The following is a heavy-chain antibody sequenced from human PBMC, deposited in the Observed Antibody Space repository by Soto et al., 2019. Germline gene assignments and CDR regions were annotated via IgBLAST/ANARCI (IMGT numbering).Heavy chain of an antibody. V-gene: IGHV4-31*03. Sequence: PSETLSLTCTVSGGSISSGGSYWGWIRQPPGKGLEWIGYIYYSGSTYYNPSLKSRLTLSVDTSKNQFSLKLASVTAADTAVYYCARDYYFDHSGYYYGGDSFDIWGQGTVVT. CDR1: GGSISSGGSY. CDR3: ARDYYFDHSGYYYGGDSFDI. D-gene: IGHD3-22*01. CDR2: IYYSGST. J-gene: IGHJ3*02.